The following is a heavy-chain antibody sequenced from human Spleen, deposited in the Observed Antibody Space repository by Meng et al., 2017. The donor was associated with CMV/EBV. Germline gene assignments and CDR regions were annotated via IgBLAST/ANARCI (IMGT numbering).Heavy chain of an antibody. CDR3: ARDWVGSHYYYYYGMDV. V-gene: IGHV3-30-3*01. Sequence: GESLKISCAASGFTFSSYAMHWARQAPGKGLEWVAVISYDGSNKYYADSVKGRFTISRDNSKNTLYLQMNSLRAEDTAVYYCARDWVGSHYYYYYGMDVWGQGTTVTVSS. J-gene: IGHJ6*02. D-gene: IGHD1-26*01. CDR1: GFTFSSYA. CDR2: ISYDGSNK.